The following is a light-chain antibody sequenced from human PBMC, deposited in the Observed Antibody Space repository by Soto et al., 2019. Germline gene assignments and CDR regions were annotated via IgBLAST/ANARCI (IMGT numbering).Light chain of an antibody. CDR3: QQRSNWLT. Sequence: EIVLTQSPATLSLSPGERATLSCRASQSVSSYLAWYQQKPGQAPRLLIYDASNRATGIPARFSGSGSGSGTDFNLTISSLEPEDFAVYYCQQRSNWLTFGGGTKVEIK. J-gene: IGKJ4*01. CDR2: DAS. CDR1: QSVSSY. V-gene: IGKV3-11*01.